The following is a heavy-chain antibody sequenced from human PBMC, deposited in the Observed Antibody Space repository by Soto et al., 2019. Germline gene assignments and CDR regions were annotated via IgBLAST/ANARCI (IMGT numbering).Heavy chain of an antibody. V-gene: IGHV3-74*01. CDR2: INGGGSST. CDR1: GFTFRSYW. D-gene: IGHD2-2*01. Sequence: EVQLVESGGGLVQPGGSLRLSCAASGFTFRSYWMHLVRQAPGKGLVWVSRINGGGSSTSYADSVKGRFTITRDNAKNTLYLQMNSLRAEDTAVYYCARGLVVPAGDAFDIWGQGTMVTVSS. J-gene: IGHJ3*02. CDR3: ARGLVVPAGDAFDI.